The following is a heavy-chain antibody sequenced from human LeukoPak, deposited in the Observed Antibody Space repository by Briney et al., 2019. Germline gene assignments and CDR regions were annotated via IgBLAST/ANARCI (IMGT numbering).Heavy chain of an antibody. J-gene: IGHJ4*02. D-gene: IGHD2-15*01. V-gene: IGHV4-34*01. Sequence: SETLSLTCALYGGSSSNDYWSWIRQPPGKGLEWIGEINHSGTTNYNPSLKSRVTISVDTSKNQFSLKLSSVTAADTAVYYCASSRYCSGGSCQELYYFDYWGQGTLVTVSS. CDR2: INHSGTT. CDR1: GGSSSNDY. CDR3: ASSRYCSGGSCQELYYFDY.